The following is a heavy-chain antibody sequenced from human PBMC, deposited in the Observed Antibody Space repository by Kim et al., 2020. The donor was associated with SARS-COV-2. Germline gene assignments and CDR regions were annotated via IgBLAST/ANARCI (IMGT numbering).Heavy chain of an antibody. CDR3: ARGSTYYDILTGYYNGYYFDY. D-gene: IGHD3-9*01. V-gene: IGHV4-59*01. J-gene: IGHJ4*02. CDR1: GGSISSYY. Sequence: SETLSLTCTVSGGSISSYYWSWIRQPPGKGLEWIGYIYYSGSTNYNPSLKSRVTISVDTSKNQFSLKLSSVNAADTAVYYCARGSTYYDILTGYYNGYYFDYWGPGTLVTVSS. CDR2: IYYSGST.